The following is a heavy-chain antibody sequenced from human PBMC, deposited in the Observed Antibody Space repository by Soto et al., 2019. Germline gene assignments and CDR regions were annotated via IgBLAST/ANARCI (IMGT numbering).Heavy chain of an antibody. CDR1: GFTFSDYY. CDR2: ISSSGSTI. CDR3: ARDHHPYGDYVVNLAFDY. D-gene: IGHD4-17*01. Sequence: QVQLVESGGGLVKPGGSLRLSCAASGFTFSDYYMSWIRQAPGKGREWVSYISSSGSTIYYADSVKGRFTISRDNAKNSLYLQMNSLRAEDTAVYYCARDHHPYGDYVVNLAFDYWGQGTLVTVSS. V-gene: IGHV3-11*01. J-gene: IGHJ4*02.